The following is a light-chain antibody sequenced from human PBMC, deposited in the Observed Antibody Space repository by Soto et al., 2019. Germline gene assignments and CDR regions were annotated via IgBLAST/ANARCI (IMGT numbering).Light chain of an antibody. V-gene: IGLV2-11*01. CDR2: DVS. CDR1: SSDVGAYNW. J-gene: IGLJ3*02. CDR3: CSYAGSYTFV. Sequence: QSALTQPRSVSGSPGQSVTISCAGTSSDVGAYNWVSWYQQHPGKVPKLIIYDVSRRPSGVPDRFSGSKSGNTASLTISGLQADDEADYYCCSYAGSYTFVFGGGTKLTVL.